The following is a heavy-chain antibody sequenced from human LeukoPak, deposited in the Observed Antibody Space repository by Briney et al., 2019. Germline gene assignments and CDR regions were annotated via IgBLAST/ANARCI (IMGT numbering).Heavy chain of an antibody. CDR2: ISYDGSNK. Sequence: GGSLRLSCAASGFTFSSYAMHWVRQAPGKGLEWVAVISYDGSNKYYADSVKGRSTISRDNSKNTLYLQMNSLRAEDTAVYYCARDRGWFGELLLTAFDYWGQGTLVTVSS. D-gene: IGHD3-10*01. J-gene: IGHJ4*02. CDR3: ARDRGWFGELLLTAFDY. CDR1: GFTFSSYA. V-gene: IGHV3-30-3*01.